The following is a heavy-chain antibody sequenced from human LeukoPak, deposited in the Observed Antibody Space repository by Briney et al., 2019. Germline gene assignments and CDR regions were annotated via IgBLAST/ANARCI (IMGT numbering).Heavy chain of an antibody. CDR1: GYTFTSYG. Sequence: ASVKVCCKASGYTFTSYGISWVRQAPGQGLEWMGWISAYNGNTNYAQKLQGRVTMTTDTSTSTAYMELRSLRSDDTAVYYCARDQGSGYSYGYGDYWGQGTLVTVSS. CDR3: ARDQGSGYSYGYGDY. D-gene: IGHD5-18*01. V-gene: IGHV1-18*01. J-gene: IGHJ4*02. CDR2: ISAYNGNT.